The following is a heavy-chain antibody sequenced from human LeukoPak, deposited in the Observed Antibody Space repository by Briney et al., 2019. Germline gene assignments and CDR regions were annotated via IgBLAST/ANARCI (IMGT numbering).Heavy chain of an antibody. Sequence: GGSLRLSCAASGFTFSSYSMNWVRQAPGKGLEWVSSISSSSGYIYYADSVKGRFTISRDNAKNSLYLQMNSLRAEDTAVYYCARRRRAYNWFDPWGQGTLVTVSS. J-gene: IGHJ5*02. V-gene: IGHV3-21*01. CDR2: ISSSSGYI. CDR3: ARRRRAYNWFDP. CDR1: GFTFSSYS.